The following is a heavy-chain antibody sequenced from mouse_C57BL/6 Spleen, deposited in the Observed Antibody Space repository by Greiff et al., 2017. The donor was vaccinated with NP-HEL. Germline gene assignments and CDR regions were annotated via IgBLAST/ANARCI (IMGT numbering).Heavy chain of an antibody. CDR1: GFTFSSYG. CDR2: ISSGGSYT. CDR3: ARPYGSAMDY. D-gene: IGHD1-1*01. Sequence: EVKLMESWGDLVKPGGSLKLSCAASGFTFSSYGMSWVRQTPDKRLEWVATISSGGSYTYYPDSVKGRFTISRDNAKNTLYLQMSSLKSEDTAMYYCARPYGSAMDYWGQGTSVTVSS. J-gene: IGHJ4*01. V-gene: IGHV5-6*01.